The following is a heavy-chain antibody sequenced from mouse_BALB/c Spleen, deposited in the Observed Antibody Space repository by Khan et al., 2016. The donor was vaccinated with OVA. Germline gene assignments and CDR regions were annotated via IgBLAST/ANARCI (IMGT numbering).Heavy chain of an antibody. CDR3: ARQPYYHYNIMDY. CDR2: IWSDGST. CDR1: GFSLTNYG. J-gene: IGHJ4*01. V-gene: IGHV2-6-1*01. D-gene: IGHD2-10*01. Sequence: QVQLKQSGPGLVAPSQSLSITCTISGFSLTNYGVHWVRQPPGKGLEWLVVIWSDGSTTYNSALKSRLTISKDNSQSQVFLKMNSLQTDDTAVYFCARQPYYHYNIMDYGGQGTSVTVSS.